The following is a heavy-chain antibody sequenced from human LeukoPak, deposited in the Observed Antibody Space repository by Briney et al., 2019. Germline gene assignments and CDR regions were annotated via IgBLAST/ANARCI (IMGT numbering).Heavy chain of an antibody. Sequence: GSLRLSCAASGFTFSTYYMSWIRQAPGKGLEWTGEIYNSGSTIYNPSLKSRVTISVDTSKNQFSLNLISVTAADTAVYYCVRAYDYWGQGTLVTVSS. CDR1: GFTFSTYY. CDR3: VRAYDY. V-gene: IGHV4-34*01. CDR2: IYNSGST. J-gene: IGHJ4*02.